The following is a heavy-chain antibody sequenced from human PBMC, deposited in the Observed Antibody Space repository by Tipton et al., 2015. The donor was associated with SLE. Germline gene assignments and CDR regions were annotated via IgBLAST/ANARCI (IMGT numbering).Heavy chain of an antibody. CDR2: IYYSGST. Sequence: TLSLTCDVSGYSISSSSYYWGWIRQPPGKGLEWIGSIYYSGSTYYNPSLKSRLTISGDTSKNQFSLKLSSVTAADTAVYYCARCSTRHYYYYYMDVWGKGTTVTVSS. CDR1: GYSISSSSYY. D-gene: IGHD2-2*01. CDR3: ARCSTRHYYYYYMDV. V-gene: IGHV4-39*07. J-gene: IGHJ6*03.